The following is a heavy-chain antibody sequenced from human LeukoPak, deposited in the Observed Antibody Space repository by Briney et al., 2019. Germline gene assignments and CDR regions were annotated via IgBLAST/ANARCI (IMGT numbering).Heavy chain of an antibody. D-gene: IGHD3-22*01. Sequence: GALRLSCAAPGFTLSSHAISWGRQAPGEGLGWVSAISGSGGSTYYADSVKGRFTISRDNSKNTLYLQMNSLRAEDTAVYYCAKDPTMIVVVIPDYWGQGTLVTVSS. CDR3: AKDPTMIVVVIPDY. J-gene: IGHJ4*02. V-gene: IGHV3-23*01. CDR2: ISGSGGST. CDR1: GFTLSSHA.